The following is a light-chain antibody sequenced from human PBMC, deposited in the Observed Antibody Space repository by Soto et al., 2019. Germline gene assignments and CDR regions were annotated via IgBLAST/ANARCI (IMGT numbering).Light chain of an antibody. V-gene: IGKV1-5*01. Sequence: IQLTQSPSTLSASVGDRVTLTCLASQSISSWLAWYQQKPGKAPKLLIYDASSLESGVPSRFSGSGSGTEFTLTISSLQPDDFATYYCQQYNSYSRTFGQGTKVDIK. J-gene: IGKJ1*01. CDR2: DAS. CDR1: QSISSW. CDR3: QQYNSYSRT.